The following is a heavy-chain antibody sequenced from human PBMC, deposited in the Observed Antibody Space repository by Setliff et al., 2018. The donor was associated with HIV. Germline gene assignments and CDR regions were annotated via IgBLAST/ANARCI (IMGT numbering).Heavy chain of an antibody. J-gene: IGHJ4*02. CDR3: AREASLSY. V-gene: IGHV3-74*01. CDR2: INNDATIT. CDR1: GFSFSSYW. D-gene: IGHD6-6*01. Sequence: GGSLRLSCEASGFSFSSYWMNWVRQAPGKGLMWVSHINNDATITNYADSVKGRFTISRDNAKNMLYLQMNSLRVEDTAVYYCAREASLSYWGQGTLVTVSS.